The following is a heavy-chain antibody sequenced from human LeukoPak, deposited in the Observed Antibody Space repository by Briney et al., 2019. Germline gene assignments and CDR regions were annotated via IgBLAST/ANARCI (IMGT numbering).Heavy chain of an antibody. J-gene: IGHJ4*02. Sequence: PSETLSLTYAVYGGSFSGYYWSWIRQPPGKGLEWIGEINHSGSTNYNPSLKSRVTISVDTSKNQFSLKLSSVTAADTAVYYCARTRPFYIAAAGFDYWGQGTLVTVSS. CDR2: INHSGST. V-gene: IGHV4-34*01. D-gene: IGHD6-13*01. CDR1: GGSFSGYY. CDR3: ARTRPFYIAAAGFDY.